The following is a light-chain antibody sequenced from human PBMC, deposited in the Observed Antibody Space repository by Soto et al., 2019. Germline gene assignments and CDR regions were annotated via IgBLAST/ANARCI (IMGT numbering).Light chain of an antibody. Sequence: EIVLTQSPGTLSLSPGERATLSCRASQSVSSSYLAWYQQKPGQAPRLLIYGASSRATGIPDRFSGSGSGKDFTLTISRLEPEDFAVYSCQQYSSSPTFTFGPGTKVDIK. CDR1: QSVSSSY. J-gene: IGKJ3*01. CDR2: GAS. V-gene: IGKV3-20*01. CDR3: QQYSSSPTFT.